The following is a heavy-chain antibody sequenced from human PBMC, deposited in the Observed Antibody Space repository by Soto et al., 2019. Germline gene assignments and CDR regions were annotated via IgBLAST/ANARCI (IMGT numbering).Heavy chain of an antibody. CDR1: GFTFSRNF. D-gene: IGHD4-17*01. J-gene: IGHJ2*01. Sequence: EVQLVESGGGLVQPGGSLRLSCAASGFTFSRNFMHWVRQAPGKGLVWVSRINSDGSSTKYAASVKGRFTISRDNAKNTLHLQMDSLRVEDTAVYYCARQPTTVTTQHFDLWGRGTLVTVSS. CDR2: INSDGSST. V-gene: IGHV3-74*03. CDR3: ARQPTTVTTQHFDL.